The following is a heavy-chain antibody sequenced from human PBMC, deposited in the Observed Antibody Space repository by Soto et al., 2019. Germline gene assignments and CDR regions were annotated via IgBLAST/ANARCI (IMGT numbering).Heavy chain of an antibody. V-gene: IGHV3-48*02. D-gene: IGHD3-9*01. CDR2: ISSSSSTI. J-gene: IGHJ4*02. CDR1: GFTFSSYS. Sequence: GGSLRLSCAASGFTFSSYSMNWVRQAPGKGLEWVSYISSSSSTIYYADSVKGRFTISRDNAKNSLYLQMNSLRDGDTAVYYCARDRRDYDILTGPMDFDYWGQGTLVTVS. CDR3: ARDRRDYDILTGPMDFDY.